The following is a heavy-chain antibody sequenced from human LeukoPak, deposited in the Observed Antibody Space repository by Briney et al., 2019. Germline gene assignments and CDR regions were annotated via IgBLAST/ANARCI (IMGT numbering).Heavy chain of an antibody. J-gene: IGHJ5*02. CDR2: IDDDGSGA. Sequence: GGFLRLSCAASGFTFSAYWMHWVRQAPGMGLVWVSRIDDDGSGASYADSVKGRFTISRDNARNTLYLQMNSLRAEDTAVYYCARIGPSGSGSYFFLDPWGQGTPVTVSS. V-gene: IGHV3-74*01. CDR1: GFTFSAYW. D-gene: IGHD3-10*01. CDR3: ARIGPSGSGSYFFLDP.